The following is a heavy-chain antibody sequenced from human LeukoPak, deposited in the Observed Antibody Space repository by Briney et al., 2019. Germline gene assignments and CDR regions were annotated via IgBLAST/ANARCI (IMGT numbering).Heavy chain of an antibody. CDR1: GYTFTSYG. V-gene: IGHV1-18*01. J-gene: IGHJ4*02. Sequence: ASVKVSCKASGYTFTSYGISWVRQAPGQGLEWMGWISAYNGNTNYAQKLQGRVTMTTDTSTSTAYMELRSLRSDDTAGYYCARFVGYSYDKTGFFDYWGQGTVVTVSS. CDR2: ISAYNGNT. D-gene: IGHD5-18*01. CDR3: ARFVGYSYDKTGFFDY.